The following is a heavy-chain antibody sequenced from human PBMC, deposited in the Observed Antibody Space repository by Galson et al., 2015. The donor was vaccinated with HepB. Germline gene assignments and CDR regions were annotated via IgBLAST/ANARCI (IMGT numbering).Heavy chain of an antibody. V-gene: IGHV3-48*01. CDR2: ISSSSSTI. CDR1: GFTFSSYS. CDR3: ARGGSGWWDDAFDI. Sequence: SLRLSCAASGFTFSSYSMNWVRQAPGKGLEWVSYISSSSSTIYYADSVKGRFTISRDNAKNSLYLQMNSLRAEDTAVYYCARGGSGWWDDAFDIWGQGTMVTVSS. D-gene: IGHD6-19*01. J-gene: IGHJ3*02.